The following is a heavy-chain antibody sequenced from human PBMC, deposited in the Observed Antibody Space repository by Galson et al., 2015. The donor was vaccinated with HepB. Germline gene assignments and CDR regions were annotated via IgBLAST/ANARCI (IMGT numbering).Heavy chain of an antibody. V-gene: IGHV6-1*01. Sequence: CAISGDSVSSNSATWSWIRQSPSRGLEWLGRTYYRSKWYNDYAVSVKSRITINPDTSKNQFSLQLNSVTPEDTAVYYCARSGPSRTFDYWGQGTLVSVSS. CDR1: GDSVSSNSAT. J-gene: IGHJ4*02. CDR3: ARSGPSRTFDY. D-gene: IGHD5-12*01. CDR2: TYYRSKWYN.